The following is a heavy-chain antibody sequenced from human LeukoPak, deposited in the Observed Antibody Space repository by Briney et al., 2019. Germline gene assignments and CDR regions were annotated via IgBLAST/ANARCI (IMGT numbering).Heavy chain of an antibody. Sequence: SETLSLTCTVSGGSISSSSYYWGWIRQPPGKGLEWIGEINHSGSTNYNPSLKSRVTISVDTSKNQFSLKLSSVTAADTAVYYCARGQVPGYWGQGTLVTVSS. CDR2: INHSGST. D-gene: IGHD3-10*01. CDR1: GGSISSSSYY. CDR3: ARGQVPGY. V-gene: IGHV4-39*07. J-gene: IGHJ4*02.